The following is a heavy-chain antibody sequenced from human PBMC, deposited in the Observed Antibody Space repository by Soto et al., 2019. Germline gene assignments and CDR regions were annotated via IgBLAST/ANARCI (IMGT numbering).Heavy chain of an antibody. CDR3: AKEVARSSGSSCPSQPNYYYYGMDV. J-gene: IGHJ6*02. CDR1: GFTFSSYG. D-gene: IGHD6-19*01. CDR2: ISYDGSNK. Sequence: GGSLRLSCAASGFTFSSYGMHWVRQAPGKGLEWVAVISYDGSNKYYADSVKGRFTISRDNSKNTLYLQMNSLRAEDTAVHYCAKEVARSSGSSCPSQPNYYYYGMDVWGQGNTVTVSS. V-gene: IGHV3-30*18.